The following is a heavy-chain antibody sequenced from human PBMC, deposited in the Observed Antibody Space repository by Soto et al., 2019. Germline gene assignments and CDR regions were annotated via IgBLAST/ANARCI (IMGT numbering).Heavy chain of an antibody. J-gene: IGHJ5*02. V-gene: IGHV4-39*01. CDR1: GGSISSSSYY. Sequence: SETLSLTCTVSGGSISSSSYYWGWIRQPPGKGLEWIGSIYYSGSTYYNPSLKSRVTISVDTSKNQFSLKLSSVTAADTAVYYCARLRGSSRFPRVVSLDPWGQGTLVNVSS. D-gene: IGHD6-13*01. CDR2: IYYSGST. CDR3: ARLRGSSRFPRVVSLDP.